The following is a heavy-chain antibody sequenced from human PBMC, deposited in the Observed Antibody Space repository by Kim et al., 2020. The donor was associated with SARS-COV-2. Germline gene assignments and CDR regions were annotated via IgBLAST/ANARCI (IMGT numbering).Heavy chain of an antibody. J-gene: IGHJ5*02. D-gene: IGHD3-22*01. CDR3: ARMGYSSGYYYGGNWFDP. CDR2: ISSSSSYI. Sequence: GGSLRLSCAASGFTFSSYSMNWVRQAPGKGLEWVSSISSSSSYIYYADSVKGRFTISRDNAKNSLYLQMNSLRAEDTAVYYCARMGYSSGYYYGGNWFDPWGQGTLVTVSS. V-gene: IGHV3-21*01. CDR1: GFTFSSYS.